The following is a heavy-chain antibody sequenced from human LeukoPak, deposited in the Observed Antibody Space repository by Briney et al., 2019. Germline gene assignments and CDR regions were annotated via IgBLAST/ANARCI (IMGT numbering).Heavy chain of an antibody. CDR3: ARDGYGGYFDL. CDR2: INHSGST. J-gene: IGHJ2*01. CDR1: GGSFSGYY. D-gene: IGHD4-17*01. V-gene: IGHV4-34*01. Sequence: SETLSLTCAVYGGSFSGYYWSWIRQPPGKGLEWIGEINHSGSTNYNPSLKSRVTISVDTSKNQFSLKLSSVTAADTAVYYCARDGYGGYFDLWGRGTLVTVSS.